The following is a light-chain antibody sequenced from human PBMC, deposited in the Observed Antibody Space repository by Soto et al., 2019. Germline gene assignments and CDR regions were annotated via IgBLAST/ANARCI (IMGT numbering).Light chain of an antibody. Sequence: QSVLTQPASVSGSPGQSITISCTGTSSDVGYYNYVSWYQQHPGKAPKLMIYEVTNRPSGVSNRFSGSKSGNTASLTISGLRAEDEADYYCSSYTSSTPYVFGTGTKVTVL. CDR1: SSDVGYYNY. CDR3: SSYTSSTPYV. J-gene: IGLJ1*01. CDR2: EVT. V-gene: IGLV2-14*01.